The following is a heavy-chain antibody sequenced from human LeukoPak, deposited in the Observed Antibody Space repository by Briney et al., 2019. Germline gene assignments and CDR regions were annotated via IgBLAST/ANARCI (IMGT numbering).Heavy chain of an antibody. J-gene: IGHJ3*02. CDR1: GFTFDDYG. V-gene: IGHV3-20*04. Sequence: GGSLRLSCAASGFTFDDYGMSWVRQAPRKGLEWVSGINWNGGSTGYADSAKGRVTISRDNAENPLYLQINSLRAEDTALWYLAKEGSHYEHSSGSTDIWGQGTLVTVSS. CDR2: INWNGGST. CDR3: AKEGSHYEHSSGSTDI. D-gene: IGHD3-22*01.